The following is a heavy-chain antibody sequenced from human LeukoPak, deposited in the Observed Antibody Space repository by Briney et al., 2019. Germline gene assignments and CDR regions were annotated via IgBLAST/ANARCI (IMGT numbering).Heavy chain of an antibody. CDR3: ANLHGDYRDF. CDR1: GFTFGDYA. Sequence: GGSLRLSCAASGFTFGDYAMHWVRQAPGKGLGWVSGISWNSGNIGYSDSVKGRFTISRDNAKNSLYLQMNSLRPEDTALYYCANLHGDYRDFWGQGTLVTVSS. D-gene: IGHD4-17*01. J-gene: IGHJ4*02. V-gene: IGHV3-9*01. CDR2: ISWNSGNI.